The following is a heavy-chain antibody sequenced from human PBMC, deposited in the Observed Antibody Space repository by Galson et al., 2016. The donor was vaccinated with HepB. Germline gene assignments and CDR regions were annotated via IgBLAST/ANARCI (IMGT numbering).Heavy chain of an antibody. CDR2: IWYDGSNK. J-gene: IGHJ6*04. CDR3: ARGQSTAALAMDV. D-gene: IGHD6-6*01. V-gene: IGHV3-33*01. CDR1: GFTFSSYG. Sequence: SLRLSCAASGFTFSSYGMHWVRQAPGRGLEWVALIWYDGSNKYYADAVKGRFTISRDNSKNILYLQMNSLRAEDTAGYYCARGQSTAALAMDVWGKGTTVTVSS.